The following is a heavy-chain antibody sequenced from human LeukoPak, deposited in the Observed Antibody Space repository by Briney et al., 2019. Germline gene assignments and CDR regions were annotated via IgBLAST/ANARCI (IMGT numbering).Heavy chain of an antibody. Sequence: PGGSLRLSCAASGFTFTDYYMDWVRQAPGKGLEWVARIRHKPKIYTTEYAASVKGRFIISRDDSKNSLYLQMNSLKTEDTALYYCSRGSSYYGSGNNWGNDHWGQGTLVTVSS. V-gene: IGHV3-72*01. D-gene: IGHD3-10*01. CDR3: SRGSSYYGSGNNWGNDH. CDR1: GFTFTDYY. J-gene: IGHJ4*02. CDR2: IRHKPKIYTT.